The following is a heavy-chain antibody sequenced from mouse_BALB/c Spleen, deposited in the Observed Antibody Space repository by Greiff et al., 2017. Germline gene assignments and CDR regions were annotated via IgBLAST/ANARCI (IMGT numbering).Heavy chain of an antibody. V-gene: IGHV1S137*01. CDR1: GYTFTDYA. D-gene: IGHD1-1*01. CDR2: ISTYYGDA. CDR3: ARSLYYGSSSYYAMDY. J-gene: IGHJ4*01. Sequence: VQLQQSGAELVRPGVSVKISCKGSGYTFTDYAMHWVKQSHAKSLEWIGVISTYYGDASYNQKFKGKATMTVDKSSSTAYMELARLTSEDSAIYYCARSLYYGSSSYYAMDYWGQGTSVTVSS.